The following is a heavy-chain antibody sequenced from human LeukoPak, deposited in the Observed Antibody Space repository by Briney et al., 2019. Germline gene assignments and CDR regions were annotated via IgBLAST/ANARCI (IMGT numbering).Heavy chain of an antibody. J-gene: IGHJ4*02. V-gene: IGHV4-30-2*01. Sequence: SETLSLTCTVSGGSISSGGYYWSWIRQPPGKGLEWIGYIYHSGSTYYNPSLKSRVTISVDRSKNQFSLKLSSVTAADTAVYYCARGIRSLGPWGQGTLVTVSS. CDR1: GGSISSGGYY. D-gene: IGHD5-18*01. CDR2: IYHSGST. CDR3: ARGIRSLGP.